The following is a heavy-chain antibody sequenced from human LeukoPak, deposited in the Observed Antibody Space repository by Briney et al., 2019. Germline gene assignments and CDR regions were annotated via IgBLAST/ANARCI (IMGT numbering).Heavy chain of an antibody. V-gene: IGHV1-2*02. J-gene: IGHJ6*03. CDR3: ARGYTGSYYYMDV. D-gene: IGHD1-26*01. CDR1: GYTFIGYY. CDR2: INPNSGGT. Sequence: ASVKVSCKASGYTFIGYYMHWVRQAPGQGLEWMGWINPNSGGTNYAQKFQGRVTMTRDTSISTAYMELSRLRSDDTAVYYCARGYTGSYYYMDVWGKGTTVTISS.